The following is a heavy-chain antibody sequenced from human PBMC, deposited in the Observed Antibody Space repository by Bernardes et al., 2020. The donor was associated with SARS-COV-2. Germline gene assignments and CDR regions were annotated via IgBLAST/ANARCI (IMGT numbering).Heavy chain of an antibody. CDR1: GFTFSNYW. CDR2: IKQDGSEK. Sequence: VGSLILSCAASGFTFSNYWMNWVRQTPGKGLEWVANIKQDGSEKYYVDSVRGRFTISRDNAKNSLYLQMNSLRAEDTAVYYCARDRAYSYVYPGDYWGQGTLVTVSS. J-gene: IGHJ4*02. V-gene: IGHV3-7*01. CDR3: ARDRAYSYVYPGDY. D-gene: IGHD5-18*01.